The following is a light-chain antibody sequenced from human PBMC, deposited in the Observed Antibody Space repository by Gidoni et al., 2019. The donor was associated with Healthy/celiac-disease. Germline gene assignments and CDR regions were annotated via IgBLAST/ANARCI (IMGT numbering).Light chain of an antibody. J-gene: IGKJ1*01. CDR1: QSFSSY. Sequence: EIVLTQSPATLSLSPGERATLSCSASQSFSSYLAWYQQKPGQAPRLLIYDASNRATGIPARFSGSGSGTDFTLTISSLEPEDFAVYYCQQRSNWWTFGQGTKVEIK. V-gene: IGKV3-11*01. CDR3: QQRSNWWT. CDR2: DAS.